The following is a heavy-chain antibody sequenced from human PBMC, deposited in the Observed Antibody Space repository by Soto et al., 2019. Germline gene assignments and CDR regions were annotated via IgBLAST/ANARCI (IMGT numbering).Heavy chain of an antibody. CDR3: ARVWDYDFWSGYYPSYGMDV. J-gene: IGHJ6*02. V-gene: IGHV3-30-3*01. D-gene: IGHD3-3*01. Sequence: QTGGSLRLSCAASGFTFSSYAMHWVRQAPGKGLEWVAVISHDGSNKYYADSVKGRFTISRDNSKNTLYLQMNSLRAEDTAVYYCARVWDYDFWSGYYPSYGMDVWGQGTTVTVSS. CDR1: GFTFSSYA. CDR2: ISHDGSNK.